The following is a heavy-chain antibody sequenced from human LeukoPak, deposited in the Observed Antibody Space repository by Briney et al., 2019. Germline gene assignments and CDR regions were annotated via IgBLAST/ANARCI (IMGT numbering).Heavy chain of an antibody. CDR2: IYYSGST. CDR3: ARYPPAYCGGDCYSP. CDR1: GGPISSYY. D-gene: IGHD2-21*02. Sequence: SETLSLTCTVSGGPISSYYWSWIRQPPGKGLEWIGYIYYSGSTNYNPSLTSRGTISVDTSKNQFSLKLSSVTAADTAVYYCARYPPAYCGGDCYSPWGQGTLVTVSS. J-gene: IGHJ4*02. V-gene: IGHV4-59*01.